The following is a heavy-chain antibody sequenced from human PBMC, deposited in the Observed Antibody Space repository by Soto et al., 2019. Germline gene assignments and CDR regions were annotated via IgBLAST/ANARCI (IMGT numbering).Heavy chain of an antibody. CDR2: ISSNGGTT. V-gene: IGHV3-64*01. D-gene: IGHD1-7*01. J-gene: IGHJ4*02. Sequence: EVQLAESGGGMVQPGGSLRLSCVASGFTFSSYDMHWVRQAPGKGLEYVSSISSNGGTTYYGNSVKGRFTISRDNSKNTLYLQKGSVRAEDMAVYYCVRRVSGNYDYWGQGTLVSVSS. CDR1: GFTFSSYD. CDR3: VRRVSGNYDY.